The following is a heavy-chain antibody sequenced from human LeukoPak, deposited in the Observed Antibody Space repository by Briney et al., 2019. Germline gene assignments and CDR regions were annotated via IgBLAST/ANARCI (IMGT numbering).Heavy chain of an antibody. CDR3: ARHIAAAGTNWFNP. D-gene: IGHD6-13*01. V-gene: IGHV3-20*04. CDR2: INWNGASI. Sequence: GGSLRLSCAASGFTFDDHGMSWVRQAPGKGLEWVSHINWNGASIGYADSVKGRFTISRDNAKTSLYLQMNSLRAEDTALYYCARHIAAAGTNWFNPWGQGTLVTVSS. J-gene: IGHJ5*02. CDR1: GFTFDDHG.